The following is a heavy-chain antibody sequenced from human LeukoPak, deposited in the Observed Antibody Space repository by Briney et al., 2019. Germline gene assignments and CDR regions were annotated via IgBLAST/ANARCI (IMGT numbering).Heavy chain of an antibody. J-gene: IGHJ4*02. CDR2: MNPNSGNT. D-gene: IGHD3-3*01. CDR3: ARVLRLRFLEWQLHY. V-gene: IGHV1-8*01. Sequence: ASVKVSCKASGYTFTSYDINWVRQATGQGLEWMGWMNPNSGNTGYAQKFQGRVTMTRNTSISTAYMELSSLRSEDTAVCYCARVLRLRFLEWQLHYWGQGTLVTVSS. CDR1: GYTFTSYD.